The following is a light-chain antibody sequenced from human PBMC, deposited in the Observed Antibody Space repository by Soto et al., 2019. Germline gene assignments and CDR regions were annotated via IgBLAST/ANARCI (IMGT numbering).Light chain of an antibody. CDR3: QHRSNWPPIFT. J-gene: IGKJ3*01. Sequence: EIVLTQSPATLSLSPGERATLSCRASQSVSSDLVWYQQKPGQAPRLLIYDTSNRATGIPARFSGSGSGTDFIRTISSLEPEDFAVYYCQHRSNWPPIFTFGPGTKVDIK. CDR1: QSVSSD. CDR2: DTS. V-gene: IGKV3-11*01.